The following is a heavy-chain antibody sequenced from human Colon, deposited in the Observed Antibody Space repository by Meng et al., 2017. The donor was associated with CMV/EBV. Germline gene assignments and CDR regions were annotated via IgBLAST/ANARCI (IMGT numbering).Heavy chain of an antibody. CDR3: ARLRLRGSGSHPFDP. V-gene: IGHV5-51*01. D-gene: IGHD3-22*01. CDR1: GYNFANYW. J-gene: IGHJ5*02. CDR2: IYPGDSDS. Sequence: ESLKISCQGSGYNFANYWIGWVRQMPGKGLEWMGMIYPGDSDSRYSPSFDGQVTFSADVSISTAYLQWSSLMASDTAMYFCARLRLRGSGSHPFDPWGQGTRVTVSS.